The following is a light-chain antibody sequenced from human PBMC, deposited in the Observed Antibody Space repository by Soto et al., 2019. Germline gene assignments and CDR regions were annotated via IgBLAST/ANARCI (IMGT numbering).Light chain of an antibody. Sequence: QSALTQPASVSGSPGRSITISCTGTSTDIGTYNSVSWYQHHPGKAPKLLIFEVIDRPSGVSDRFSGSTDGSSNSASLTISGLQTEDEADYYCQSYDSDFVVFGGGTQLTVL. CDR1: STDIGTYNS. J-gene: IGLJ2*01. CDR3: QSYDSDFVV. CDR2: EVI. V-gene: IGLV2-14*01.